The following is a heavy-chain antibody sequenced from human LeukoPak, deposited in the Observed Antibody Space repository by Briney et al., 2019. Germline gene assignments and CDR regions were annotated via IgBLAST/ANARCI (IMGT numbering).Heavy chain of an antibody. Sequence: SETLSLTCAVYGGSFSGYYWSWIRQPPGKGLEWIGEINHSGSTNYNPSLKSRVTISVDTSKNQFSLKLSSVTAADTAVYYCASSSSSSPFDYWGQGTLVTVSS. J-gene: IGHJ4*02. CDR3: ASSSSSSPFDY. D-gene: IGHD3-22*01. CDR1: GGSFSGYY. CDR2: INHSGST. V-gene: IGHV4-34*01.